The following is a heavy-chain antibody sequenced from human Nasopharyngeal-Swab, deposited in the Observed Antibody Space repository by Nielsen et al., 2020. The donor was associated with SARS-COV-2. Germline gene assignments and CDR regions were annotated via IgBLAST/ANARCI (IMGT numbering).Heavy chain of an antibody. D-gene: IGHD3-3*01. V-gene: IGHV4-31*03. CDR2: IYYSGSA. J-gene: IGHJ3*02. CDR1: GGSISSGGYY. Sequence: TLSLTCTVSGGSISSGGYYWSWIRQHPGKGLEWIGYIYYSGSAYYNPSLKSRVTISVDTSKNQFSLKLSSVTAADTAVYYCARDRAGVTIFGVVILDAFDIWGQGTMVTVSS. CDR3: ARDRAGVTIFGVVILDAFDI.